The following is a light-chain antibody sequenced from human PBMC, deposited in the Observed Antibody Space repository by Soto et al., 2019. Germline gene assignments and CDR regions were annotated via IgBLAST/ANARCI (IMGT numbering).Light chain of an antibody. CDR1: QDIGTS. J-gene: IGKJ1*01. V-gene: IGKV1-16*01. CDR2: SAS. CDR3: QQYHSYPRT. Sequence: DIQMTQSPSSLSVSVGDRVTITCRASQDIGTSLGWFQQEPGKAPKSLIYSASTLQIGVSTRFSASGSGTDFTLTISSLQPEDLATYYCQQYHSYPRTFGQGTRLEIK.